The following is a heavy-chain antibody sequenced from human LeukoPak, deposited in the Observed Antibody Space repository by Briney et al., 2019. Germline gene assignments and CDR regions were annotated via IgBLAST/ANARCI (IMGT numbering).Heavy chain of an antibody. D-gene: IGHD5-24*01. Sequence: ASVKVSCKASGYTFINYYMHWVRQAPGQGLEWMGIINPSGGSTTYAQKFQGRVTMTRDTSTSTLYMELNSLRSEDTAVYYCARENGYRRGLDYWGQGTLVTVSS. CDR1: GYTFINYY. CDR2: INPSGGST. V-gene: IGHV1-46*01. CDR3: ARENGYRRGLDY. J-gene: IGHJ4*02.